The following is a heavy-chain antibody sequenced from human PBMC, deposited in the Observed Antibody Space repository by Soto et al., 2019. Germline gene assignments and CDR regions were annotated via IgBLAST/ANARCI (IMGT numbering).Heavy chain of an antibody. CDR1: GYTFTSYA. V-gene: IGHV1-3*01. Sequence: ASVKVSCKGSGYTFTSYAMHWVRQAPGQRLEWMGWINAGNGNTKYSQKFQGRVTITRDTSASTAYMELSSLRSEDTAVYYCARVAGTRGWFDPWGQGTLVTVSS. CDR3: ARVAGTRGWFDP. CDR2: INAGNGNT. D-gene: IGHD2-15*01. J-gene: IGHJ5*02.